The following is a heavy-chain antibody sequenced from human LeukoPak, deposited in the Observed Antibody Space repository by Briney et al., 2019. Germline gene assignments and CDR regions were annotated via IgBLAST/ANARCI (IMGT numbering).Heavy chain of an antibody. CDR1: GYTYIHYV. J-gene: IGHJ4*02. V-gene: IGHV1-18*01. CDR2: ISAYNGDT. Sequence: APVKVSCSPSGYTYIHYVITWVGQAPRHELEGLGWISAYNGDTNNAQNLQGRVTMTTDTSTSTAYMELRSLRSDDTAVYYCAREQQWLSPNFDYWGQGTLVTVS. CDR3: AREQQWLSPNFDY. D-gene: IGHD6-19*01.